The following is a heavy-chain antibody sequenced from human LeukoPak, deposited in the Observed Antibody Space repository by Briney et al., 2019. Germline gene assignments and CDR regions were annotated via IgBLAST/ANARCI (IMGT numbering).Heavy chain of an antibody. CDR2: ISSGGGST. D-gene: IGHD1-26*01. Sequence: GGSLRPSCAASGFTFSSHAMSWVRQAPGKGLEWVSAISSGGGSTYYADSVKGRFTISRDNSKNTLYLQMNSLRAEDMAVYYCAKEPYSGSQLLDYWGQGTLVTVSS. CDR1: GFTFSSHA. CDR3: AKEPYSGSQLLDY. J-gene: IGHJ4*02. V-gene: IGHV3-23*01.